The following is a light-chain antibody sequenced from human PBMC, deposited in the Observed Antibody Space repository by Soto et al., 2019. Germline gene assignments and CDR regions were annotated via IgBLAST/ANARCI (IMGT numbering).Light chain of an antibody. CDR1: PCVSGHS. CDR2: GAS. V-gene: IGKV3-20*01. CDR3: KQYGTSPGLFA. J-gene: IGKJ3*01. Sequence: VLTQSPGTLSLSSGASATLSCRARPCVSGHSLAWYQQKPGQPPRLRMYGASTRATGIPDRFTGSGSGPDFTLTISRLEPEDFGVYYWKQYGTSPGLFAFGPGTKVDIK.